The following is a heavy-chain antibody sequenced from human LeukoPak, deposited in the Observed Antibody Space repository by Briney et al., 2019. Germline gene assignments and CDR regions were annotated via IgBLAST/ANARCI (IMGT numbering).Heavy chain of an antibody. CDR3: ARSLIVANPLDV. Sequence: HAGGSLRLSCAASGFTFSSYAMSWVRQAPGKGLEWVSAVSGSGGSTYYADSVKGRFTISRDNSKNTLYLQMNSLRAEDTAVYYCARSLIVANPLDVWGKGTTVTVSS. CDR2: VSGSGGST. CDR1: GFTFSSYA. J-gene: IGHJ6*04. D-gene: IGHD5-12*01. V-gene: IGHV3-23*01.